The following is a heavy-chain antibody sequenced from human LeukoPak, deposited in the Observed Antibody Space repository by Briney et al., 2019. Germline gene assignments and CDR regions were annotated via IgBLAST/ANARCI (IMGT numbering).Heavy chain of an antibody. D-gene: IGHD6-19*01. J-gene: IGHJ4*02. CDR1: GGSVRRYY. CDR2: IQASGTT. Sequence: PSETLSLTCSVSGGSVRRYYWNWIRQPAGKGLEWIGRIQASGTTNYNPSLKSRVTMSVDTSKNQFALKLNSVTAADTAVYYCARDGGSGWYNYWGQGTLVTVSS. CDR3: ARDGGSGWYNY. V-gene: IGHV4-4*07.